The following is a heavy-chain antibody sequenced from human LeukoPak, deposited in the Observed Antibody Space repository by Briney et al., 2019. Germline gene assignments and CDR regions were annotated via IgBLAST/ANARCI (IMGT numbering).Heavy chain of an antibody. Sequence: GGSLRLSCAASGFTFSSYAMSWVRQAPGKGLEWVSAISGSGGSTYYADSVKGRFTISRDSSKNTLYLQMNSLRVEDTAVYSCAKTGTGYFRNWFDPWGQGTLVTVSS. CDR2: ISGSGGST. CDR3: AKTGTGYFRNWFDP. D-gene: IGHD3/OR15-3a*01. V-gene: IGHV3-23*01. J-gene: IGHJ5*02. CDR1: GFTFSSYA.